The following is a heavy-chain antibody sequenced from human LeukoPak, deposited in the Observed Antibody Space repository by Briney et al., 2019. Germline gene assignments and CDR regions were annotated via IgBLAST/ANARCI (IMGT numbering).Heavy chain of an antibody. CDR3: ARDGFDY. CDR1: GFTFSSYA. V-gene: IGHV3-30*04. J-gene: IGHJ4*02. Sequence: GRSLRLSCAASGFTFSSYAMHWVRQAPGKGLEWVAAISYDGSNKYYADSVKGRFTISRDNSRNTLYLQMNSLRAEDTAVYYCARDGFDYWGQGTLVTVSS. CDR2: ISYDGSNK.